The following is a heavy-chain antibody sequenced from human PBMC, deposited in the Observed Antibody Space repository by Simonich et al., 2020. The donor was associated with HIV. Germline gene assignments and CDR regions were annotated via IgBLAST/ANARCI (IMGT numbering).Heavy chain of an antibody. V-gene: IGHV1-46*03. J-gene: IGHJ4*02. CDR1: GYTFTSYY. CDR3: ARTSEAYYGSGSYYKADTYCFDY. CDR2: INPSGGST. Sequence: QVQLVQSGAEVKKPGASVKVSCKASGYTFTSYYMHWVRQAPGQGLEWMGIINPSGGSTSYAQKLKGRVTMTRDTSTSTVYMELSSLRSEDTAVYYCARTSEAYYGSGSYYKADTYCFDYWGQGTLVTVSS. D-gene: IGHD3-10*01.